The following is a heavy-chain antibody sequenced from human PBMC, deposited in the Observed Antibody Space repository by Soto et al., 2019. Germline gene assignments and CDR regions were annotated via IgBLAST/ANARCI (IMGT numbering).Heavy chain of an antibody. V-gene: IGHV1-69*01. Sequence: QVQLVQSGAEIKKPASSVKVSCKASGGSDVFNNYPVSWVRQAPGQGLEWMGAIITMFNTADYAQRFLGRVTITADEFTRTVYMELTSLTSDDTAVYYCARHYPTGVSGAGWFDTWGQGTLVTVSS. CDR2: IITMFNTA. CDR3: ARHYPTGVSGAGWFDT. J-gene: IGHJ5*02. CDR1: GGSDVFNNYP. D-gene: IGHD2-8*02.